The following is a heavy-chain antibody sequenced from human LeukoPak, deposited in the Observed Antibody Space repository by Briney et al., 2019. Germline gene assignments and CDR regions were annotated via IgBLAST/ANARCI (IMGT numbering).Heavy chain of an antibody. V-gene: IGHV4-59*01. CDR1: GDSTNTYF. CDR3: ASKSTDHGELRFDY. D-gene: IGHD4-17*01. Sequence: SETLSLTCTISGDSTNTYFWSWIRQPPGKGLGWIGYIYYTGTTNYNPSLKSRVTISVDTSKNQFSLKVSSVTAADTGVYYCASKSTDHGELRFDYWGQGTLVTVSS. CDR2: IYYTGTT. J-gene: IGHJ4*02.